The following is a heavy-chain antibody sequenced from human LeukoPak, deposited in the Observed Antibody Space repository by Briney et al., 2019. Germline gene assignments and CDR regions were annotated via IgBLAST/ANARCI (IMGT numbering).Heavy chain of an antibody. J-gene: IGHJ4*02. Sequence: GGSLRLSCAASGFTFSSHRMSWVRQTPGKGPEWVAHIKEDGGEKYYVDSVKGRFTISRDNAKNSLYLQVNSLRSEDTAVYYCARDEVTYWGQGILVTVSS. V-gene: IGHV3-7*01. CDR1: GFTFSSHR. CDR3: ARDEVTY. CDR2: IKEDGGEK.